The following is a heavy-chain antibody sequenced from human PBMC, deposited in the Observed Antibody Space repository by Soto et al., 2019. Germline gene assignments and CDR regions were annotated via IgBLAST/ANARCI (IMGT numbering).Heavy chain of an antibody. CDR3: ARAATYCTNGVCYTPPFDY. V-gene: IGHV4-34*01. CDR1: GGSFSGYY. J-gene: IGHJ4*02. Sequence: SQTLSLTCAVYGGSFSGYYWSWIRQPPGKGLEWIGEINHSGSTNYNPSLKSRVTISVDTSKNQFSLKLSSVTAADTAVYYCARAATYCTNGVCYTPPFDYWGQGTLVTVSS. CDR2: INHSGST. D-gene: IGHD2-8*01.